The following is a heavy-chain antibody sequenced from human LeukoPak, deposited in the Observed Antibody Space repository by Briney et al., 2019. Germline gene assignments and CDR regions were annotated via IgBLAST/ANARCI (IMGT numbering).Heavy chain of an antibody. V-gene: IGHV3-53*01. CDR1: GFTVSSNY. CDR2: IYSGGST. CDR3: ARDLEFYYGGNSGVGY. Sequence: PGGSLRLSCAASGFTVSSNYMSWVRQAPGKGLEWVSVIYSGGSTYYADSVKGRFTISRDNSKNTLYLQMNSLRAEDTAVYHCARDLEFYYGGNSGVGYWGQGTLVTVSS. D-gene: IGHD4-23*01. J-gene: IGHJ4*02.